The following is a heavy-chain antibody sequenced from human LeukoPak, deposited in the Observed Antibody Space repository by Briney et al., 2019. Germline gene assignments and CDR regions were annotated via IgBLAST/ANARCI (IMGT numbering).Heavy chain of an antibody. CDR3: ARGPELLVYMDV. Sequence: GGSLRLSCEASGFTFSSYWMSWVRQAPGKGLEWVANIKQDGSEKYYVDSVKGRFTISRDNAKNSLYLQMNSLRAEDTAVYYCARGPELLVYMDVWGKGTTVTISS. V-gene: IGHV3-7*01. CDR1: GFTFSSYW. D-gene: IGHD1-26*01. CDR2: IKQDGSEK. J-gene: IGHJ6*03.